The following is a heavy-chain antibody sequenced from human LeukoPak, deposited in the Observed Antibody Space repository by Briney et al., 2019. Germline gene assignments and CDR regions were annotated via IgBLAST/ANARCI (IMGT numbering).Heavy chain of an antibody. CDR2: IYYSGNT. CDR1: GGSISSYY. Sequence: SETLSLTCTVSGGSISSYYWSWIRQPPGKGLEWIGYIYYSGNTNYNPSLKSRITISVDTSKNQFSLNLTSVTAADTAVYYCARGSSGWYSHLGYWGQGTLVTVSS. J-gene: IGHJ4*02. CDR3: ARGSSGWYSHLGY. D-gene: IGHD6-19*01. V-gene: IGHV4-59*01.